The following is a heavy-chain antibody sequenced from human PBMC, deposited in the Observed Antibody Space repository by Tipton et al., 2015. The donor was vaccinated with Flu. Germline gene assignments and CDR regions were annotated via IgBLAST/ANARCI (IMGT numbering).Heavy chain of an antibody. D-gene: IGHD3-10*01. Sequence: TLSLTCNVSGGSLSGYYWSWIRQPPGKGLEWIGEINHSGSTNYNPSLKSRVTISVDTSKNQFSLKLSSVTAADTAVYYCARVTELLWFGEARGWFDPWGQGTLVTVSS. CDR1: GGSLSGYY. CDR3: ARVTELLWFGEARGWFDP. CDR2: INHSGST. V-gene: IGHV4-34*01. J-gene: IGHJ5*02.